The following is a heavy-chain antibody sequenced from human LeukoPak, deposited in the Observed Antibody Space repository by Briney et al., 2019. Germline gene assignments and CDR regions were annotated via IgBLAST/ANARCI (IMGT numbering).Heavy chain of an antibody. CDR1: GGSISCSNW. Sequence: SGTLSLTCAVSGGSISCSNWWSWVRQPPGKGLEWIGEIYHSGSTNYNPSLKSRVTISVDKSKNQFSLKLSSVTAADTAVYYCARVFHRAATFRLLIWFDPWGQGTLVTVSS. V-gene: IGHV4-4*02. CDR2: IYHSGST. CDR3: ARVFHRAATFRLLIWFDP. J-gene: IGHJ5*02. D-gene: IGHD2-15*01.